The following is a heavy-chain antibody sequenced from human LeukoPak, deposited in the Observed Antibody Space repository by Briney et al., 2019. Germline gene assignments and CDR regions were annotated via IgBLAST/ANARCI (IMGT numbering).Heavy chain of an antibody. D-gene: IGHD3-22*01. CDR3: AKGDTYYYDSSGYYY. J-gene: IGHJ4*02. CDR1: GFTFSSYW. V-gene: IGHV3-74*01. CDR2: INSDGSST. Sequence: GGSLRLSCAASGFTFSSYWMHWVRQAPGKGLVWVSRINSDGSSTSYADSVKGRFTISRDNAKNTLYLQMNSLRAEDTAVYYCAKGDTYYYDSSGYYYWGQGALVTVSS.